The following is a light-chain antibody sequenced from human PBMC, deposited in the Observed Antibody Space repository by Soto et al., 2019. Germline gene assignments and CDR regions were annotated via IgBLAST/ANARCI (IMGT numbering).Light chain of an antibody. V-gene: IGLV2-14*01. CDR2: EVS. J-gene: IGLJ1*01. Sequence: QSALTQPASVSGSPGQSITISCTGTSSDVGSYNYVSWYQLHPGKAPKLMIYEVSNRPSGVSNRFSGSKSGDTASLTISGLPAEDEADYYCSSYTTRTTLYVFGTGTKLTVL. CDR1: SSDVGSYNY. CDR3: SSYTTRTTLYV.